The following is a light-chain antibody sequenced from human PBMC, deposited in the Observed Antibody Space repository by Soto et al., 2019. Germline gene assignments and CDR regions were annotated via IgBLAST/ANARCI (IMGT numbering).Light chain of an antibody. J-gene: IGKJ4*01. Sequence: EIVLTQFPGALSLSPGERVTLSCRASQSGSNTFLAWYQQKSGQAPKFLIYGASNRATGIPDRFSGSGSGTDFSLIISSLEPEDFAVYYCQQYGALPPTFGGGTKLEIK. CDR3: QQYGALPPT. V-gene: IGKV3-20*01. CDR2: GAS. CDR1: QSGSNTF.